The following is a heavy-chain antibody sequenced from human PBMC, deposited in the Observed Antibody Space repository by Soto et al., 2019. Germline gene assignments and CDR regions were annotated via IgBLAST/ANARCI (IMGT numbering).Heavy chain of an antibody. CDR2: IYRSWST. V-gene: IGHV4-30-2*01. CDR1: GGSISSGGYS. J-gene: IGHJ4*02. D-gene: IGHD4-17*01. Sequence: QLQLQESGSGLVKPSQTLSLTCAVSGGSISSGGYSWSWIRQPPGKGLEWIGDIYRSWSTYYNPSLKSRGNISVDRSKNQFSLKLSSVTAADKAVYYCASGGVTTLHYWGQGTLVTVSS. CDR3: ASGGVTTLHY.